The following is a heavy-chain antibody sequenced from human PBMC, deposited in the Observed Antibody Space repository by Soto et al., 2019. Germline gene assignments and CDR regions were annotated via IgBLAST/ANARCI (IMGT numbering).Heavy chain of an antibody. CDR1: GGTFSSST. CDR3: ARVVAGNFDYYYMDV. CDR2: IIPLLGIA. V-gene: IGHV1-69*02. J-gene: IGHJ6*03. Sequence: QVQLVQSGAEVKKPGSSVKVSCKASGGTFSSSTISWVRQAPGQGLEWMGRIIPLLGIANYAQKFQGRVTITADKSTSTAYMELSSLRSEDTAVYYCARVVAGNFDYYYMDVWGKGTTVTVAS. D-gene: IGHD6-19*01.